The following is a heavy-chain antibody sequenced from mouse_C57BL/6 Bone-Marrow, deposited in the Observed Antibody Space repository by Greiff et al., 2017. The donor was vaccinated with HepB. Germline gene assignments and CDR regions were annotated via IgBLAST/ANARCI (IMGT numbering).Heavy chain of an antibody. Sequence: DVKLVESGGGLVQPKGSLKLSCAASGFTFNTYAMHWVRQAPGKGLEWVARIRSKSSNYETYYADSVKDSFTNSRDDSQSMLYLQMNKLETEDTALYDCVVVYYGSMDYWGQGTSVTVSS. J-gene: IGHJ4*01. CDR3: VVVYYGSMDY. V-gene: IGHV10-3*01. CDR1: GFTFNTYA. D-gene: IGHD1-1*01. CDR2: IRSKSSNYET.